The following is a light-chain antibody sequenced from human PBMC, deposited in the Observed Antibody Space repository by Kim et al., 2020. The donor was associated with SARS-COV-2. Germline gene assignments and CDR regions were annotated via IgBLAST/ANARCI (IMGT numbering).Light chain of an antibody. J-gene: IGLJ3*02. CDR2: EKN. V-gene: IGLV3-19*01. Sequence: AFGQTVRITCQGDSRRSYYASWYQQKPGQAPVLVIYEKNNRPSGIPDRFSGSSSGNTASLTITGAQAEDEADYYCNSRESGVNHVVFGGGTKLTVL. CDR3: NSRESGVNHVV. CDR1: SRRSYY.